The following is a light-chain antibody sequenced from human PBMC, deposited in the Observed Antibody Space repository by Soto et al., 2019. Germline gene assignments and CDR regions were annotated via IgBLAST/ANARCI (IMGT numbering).Light chain of an antibody. J-gene: IGKJ3*01. CDR2: GAS. Sequence: EVVLTQSPGTLSLSPGEMATLSCSASQSVAANYLAWYQQKRGQAPRLLIYGASSRATGIPDRFSGSGSGTDFTLTISRLEPEDVSVYYCYQYGTAPLTFGPGTKVDIK. V-gene: IGKV3-20*01. CDR1: QSVAANY. CDR3: YQYGTAPLT.